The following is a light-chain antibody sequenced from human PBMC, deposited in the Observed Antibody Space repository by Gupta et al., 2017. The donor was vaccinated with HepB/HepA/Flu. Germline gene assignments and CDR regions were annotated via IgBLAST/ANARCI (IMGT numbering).Light chain of an antibody. V-gene: IGKV1-5*03. J-gene: IGKJ4*01. CDR3: QQYNSYSAT. Sequence: DVHFPPSPFTLSASVGDRVTITCRASQSISSWLAWYQQKPGKAPKLLIYKASSLESGVPSRFSGSGSGTEFTLTISSLQPDDFATYYCQQYNSYSATFGGGTKVEIK. CDR2: KAS. CDR1: QSISSW.